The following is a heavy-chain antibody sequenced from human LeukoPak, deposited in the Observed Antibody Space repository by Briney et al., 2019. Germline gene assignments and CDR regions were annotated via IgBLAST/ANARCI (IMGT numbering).Heavy chain of an antibody. J-gene: IGHJ4*02. D-gene: IGHD4-17*01. Sequence: GGSLRLSCAASGFTFSSYAMSWVRQAPGKGLEWVAVIWYDGINKYYADSVKGRFTISRDNSKNTLYLQMNSLRAEDTAVYYCARAGEGTTVPFDYWGQGTLVTVSS. V-gene: IGHV3-33*08. CDR1: GFTFSSYA. CDR3: ARAGEGTTVPFDY. CDR2: IWYDGINK.